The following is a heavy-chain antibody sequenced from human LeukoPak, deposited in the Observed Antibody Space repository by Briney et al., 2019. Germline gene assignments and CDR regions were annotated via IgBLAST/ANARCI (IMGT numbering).Heavy chain of an antibody. CDR3: ARRPHSSSSGRMHYFDY. CDR2: IYYSGST. V-gene: IGHV4-39*01. D-gene: IGHD6-6*01. J-gene: IGHJ4*02. Sequence: SETLSPTCTVSGGSISSSSYYWGWIRQPPGNGLEWIGSIYYSGSTYYNPSLKSRVTISVDTSKNQFSLKLSSVTAADTAVYYCARRPHSSSSGRMHYFDYWGQGTLVTVSS. CDR1: GGSISSSSYY.